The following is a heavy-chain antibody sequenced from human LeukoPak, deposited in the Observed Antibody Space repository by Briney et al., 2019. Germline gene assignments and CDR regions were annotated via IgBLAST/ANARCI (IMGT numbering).Heavy chain of an antibody. J-gene: IGHJ6*03. CDR1: GGSISSHY. V-gene: IGHV4-59*11. Sequence: SETLSLTCTVSGGSISSHYWTWIRQSPVKGLEWIGDISNSGSTSYNPSLKSRVTISIDTSKNQFSLKLSSVTAADTAVYYCGRNALVGYFSYYYMDVWGKGTTVTVSS. D-gene: IGHD2-15*01. CDR3: GRNALVGYFSYYYMDV. CDR2: ISNSGST.